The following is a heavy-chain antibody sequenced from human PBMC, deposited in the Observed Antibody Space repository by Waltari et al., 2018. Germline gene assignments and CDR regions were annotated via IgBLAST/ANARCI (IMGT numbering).Heavy chain of an antibody. CDR1: GGSITTNRHY. V-gene: IGHV4-39*01. D-gene: IGHD3-16*01. Sequence: QLHLQESGPGLVQPSETLSPSCSVSGGSITTNRHYWGWIRQPPGKGLEWTATLSYSGATYTSPSPKSRLTISVDTFKNQFSLKLSSVTAADTAVYYCATYVGASIGTAAFDVWGQGTMVTVSS. J-gene: IGHJ3*01. CDR3: ATYVGASIGTAAFDV. CDR2: LSYSGAT.